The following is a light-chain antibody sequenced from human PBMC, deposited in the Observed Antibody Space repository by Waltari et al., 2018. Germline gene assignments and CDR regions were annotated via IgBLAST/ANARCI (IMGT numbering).Light chain of an antibody. CDR1: QAIRND. Sequence: AIQMTQSPSSLSAVVGDRLTITCRASQAIRNDLSWYQQKPGQAPKLLIYGASFLQRGVPSRFSGSGSGTDFILSISSLQPEDFATYYCLQDDSYPWTFGQGTNVDI. CDR2: GAS. J-gene: IGKJ1*01. CDR3: LQDDSYPWT. V-gene: IGKV1-6*01.